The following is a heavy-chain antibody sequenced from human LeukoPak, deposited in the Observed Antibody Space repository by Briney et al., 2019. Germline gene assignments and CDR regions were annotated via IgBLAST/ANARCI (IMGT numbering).Heavy chain of an antibody. CDR1: RFTFISYS. CDR3: AKDLDYMDV. J-gene: IGHJ6*03. V-gene: IGHV3-23*01. Sequence: GGSLRLSCAASRFTFISYSMTWVRQAPGKGLEWVSATSSSDAGTYHADSVRGRFTISRDNSKNTLYLQMNSLRAEDTAVYYCAKDLDYMDVWGKGTTVTISS. CDR2: TSSSDAGT.